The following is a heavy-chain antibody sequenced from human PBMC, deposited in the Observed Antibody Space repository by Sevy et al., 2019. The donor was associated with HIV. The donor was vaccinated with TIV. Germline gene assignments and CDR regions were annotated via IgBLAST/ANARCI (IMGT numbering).Heavy chain of an antibody. Sequence: GESLKISCKASGYSFSSYWFGWVRQMPGKGLEWMGIIYPGESDTRYSLSFQGQVTISVDKSFSTAYLQWSSLKASDTAIYYCARGARGTLPSFYYYGFDVWGQGTTVTVSS. CDR3: ARGARGTLPSFYYYGFDV. V-gene: IGHV5-51*01. CDR2: IYPGESDT. D-gene: IGHD1-1*01. J-gene: IGHJ6*02. CDR1: GYSFSSYW.